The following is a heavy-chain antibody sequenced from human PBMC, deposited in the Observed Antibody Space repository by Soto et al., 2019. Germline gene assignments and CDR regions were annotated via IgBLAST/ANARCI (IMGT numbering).Heavy chain of an antibody. V-gene: IGHV3-53*02. D-gene: IGHD3-9*01. CDR2: IYSGGST. CDR3: ARLNQLRYFDC. J-gene: IGHJ4*02. CDR1: GFTVSSNY. Sequence: EVQLVETGGGLIQPGGSLRLSCAASGFTVSSNYMSWVRQAPGKGLEWVSVIYSGGSTYYADSVKGRFTISRDNSKNTLYLQMNSLRAEDTAVYYCARLNQLRYFDCWGQGTLVTVSS.